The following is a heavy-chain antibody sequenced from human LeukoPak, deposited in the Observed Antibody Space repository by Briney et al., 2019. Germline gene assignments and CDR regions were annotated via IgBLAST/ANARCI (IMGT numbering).Heavy chain of an antibody. Sequence: QPGRSLRLSCAASGFTFSSYAMSWVRQAPGKGLEWVSAISGSGGSTYYADSVKGRFTISRDNSKNTLYLQMNSLKTEDTAVYYCTTDIVATILAFDIWGQGTMVTVSS. CDR2: ISGSGGST. V-gene: IGHV3-23*01. CDR1: GFTFSSYA. D-gene: IGHD5-12*01. CDR3: TTDIVATILAFDI. J-gene: IGHJ3*02.